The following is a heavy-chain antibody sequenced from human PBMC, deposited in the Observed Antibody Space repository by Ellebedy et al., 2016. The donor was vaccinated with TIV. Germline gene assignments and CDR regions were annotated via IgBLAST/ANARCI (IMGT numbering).Heavy chain of an antibody. J-gene: IGHJ4*02. Sequence: GESLKISCSASGFTFSSYAMHWVRQAPGKGLEFVSAISSNGGSTYYADSLKGRFTISRDNSKNTLYLQMSSLRAEDTAVYYCVRLGYCSSTRCYFDYWGQGTLVTVSS. CDR2: ISSNGGST. V-gene: IGHV3-64D*09. CDR1: GFTFSSYA. CDR3: VRLGYCSSTRCYFDY. D-gene: IGHD2-2*01.